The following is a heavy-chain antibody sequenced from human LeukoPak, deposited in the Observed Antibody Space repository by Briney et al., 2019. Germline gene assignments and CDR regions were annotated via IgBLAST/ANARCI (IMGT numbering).Heavy chain of an antibody. Sequence: PGGSLRLSCAASGFTVSSNYMSWVRQAPGKGLEWVSAIYIDENDANTYYAASVKGRFTISRDNSKNILYLQMNNLRAEDTAVYYCARAPPGSSGGYFDYWGQGTLVTVSS. CDR3: ARAPPGSSGGYFDY. CDR2: IYIDENDANT. CDR1: GFTVSSNY. V-gene: IGHV3-53*03. D-gene: IGHD2-8*02. J-gene: IGHJ4*02.